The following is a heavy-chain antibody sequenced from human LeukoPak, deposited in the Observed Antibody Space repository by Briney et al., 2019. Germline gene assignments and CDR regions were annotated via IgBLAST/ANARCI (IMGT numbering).Heavy chain of an antibody. D-gene: IGHD3-10*01. J-gene: IGHJ6*02. V-gene: IGHV1-2*06. CDR2: INPNSGGT. CDR1: GYTFTGYY. CDR3: AAWAYVSGNGMDV. Sequence: ASVKVSCKAFGYTFTGYYMHWVRQAPGQGLEWMGRINPNSGGTNYAQKSQGRVTMTRDTSISTVYMELSRLRSDDTAVYYCAAWAYVSGNGMDVWGQGTTVTVSS.